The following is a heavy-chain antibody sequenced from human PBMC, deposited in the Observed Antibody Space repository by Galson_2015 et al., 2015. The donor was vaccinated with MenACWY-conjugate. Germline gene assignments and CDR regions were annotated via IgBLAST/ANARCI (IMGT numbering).Heavy chain of an antibody. CDR3: ARDSPKGDYDSSGYYYELDY. Sequence: SLRLSCAASGFTFSSYGMHWVRQAPGKGLEWVAVIWYDGSNKYYADSVKGRFTISRDNSKSTLYLQMNSLRAEDTAVYYCARDSPKGDYDSSGYYYELDYWGQGTLVTVSS. V-gene: IGHV3-33*01. CDR1: GFTFSSYG. CDR2: IWYDGSNK. J-gene: IGHJ4*02. D-gene: IGHD3-22*01.